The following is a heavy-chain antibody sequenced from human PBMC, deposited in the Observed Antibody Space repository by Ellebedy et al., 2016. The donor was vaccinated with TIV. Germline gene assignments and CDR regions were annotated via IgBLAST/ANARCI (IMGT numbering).Heavy chain of an antibody. CDR1: GFTVSSNY. CDR2: IYSGGST. CDR3: ARAFSSGYFDY. Sequence: GESLKISCAASGFTVSSNYMSWVRQAPGKGLEWVSVIYSGGSTYYADSVKGRFTISRDNSKNTLYLQMNSLRAEDTAVYYCARAFSSGYFDYWGQGTLVTVSS. J-gene: IGHJ4*02. D-gene: IGHD3-22*01. V-gene: IGHV3-66*01.